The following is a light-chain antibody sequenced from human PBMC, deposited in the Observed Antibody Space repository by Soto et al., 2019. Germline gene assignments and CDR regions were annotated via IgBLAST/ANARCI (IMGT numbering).Light chain of an antibody. Sequence: SYELTQRPSVSVAPGQTARITCWGHNIGIKSVHWYQQKPGQAPVLVVYDNSGRPSGIPERFSGSNSGNPATLTISRVEAGDEADYYCQVWDSTSDHYVFGTGSKVTV. CDR2: DNS. CDR3: QVWDSTSDHYV. J-gene: IGLJ1*01. CDR1: NIGIKS. V-gene: IGLV3-21*02.